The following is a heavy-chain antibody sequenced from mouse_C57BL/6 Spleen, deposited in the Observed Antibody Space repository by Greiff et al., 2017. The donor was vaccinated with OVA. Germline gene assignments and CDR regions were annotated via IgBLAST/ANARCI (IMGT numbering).Heavy chain of an antibody. CDR3: ARDRGMVTTRFAY. CDR2: ISDGGSYT. CDR1: GFTFSSYA. J-gene: IGHJ3*01. V-gene: IGHV5-4*01. D-gene: IGHD2-2*01. Sequence: VQLKESGGGLVKPGGSLKLSCAASGFTFSSYAMSWVRQTPEKRLEWVATISDGGSYTYYPDNVKGRFTISRDNAKNNLYLQMSHLKSEDTAMYYCARDRGMVTTRFAYWGQGTLVTVSA.